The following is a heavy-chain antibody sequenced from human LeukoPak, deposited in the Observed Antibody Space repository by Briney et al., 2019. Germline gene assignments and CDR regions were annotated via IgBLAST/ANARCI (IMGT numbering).Heavy chain of an antibody. J-gene: IGHJ4*02. Sequence: SETLSLTCTVSAGSISSGSYYWSWIRQPAGKGLEWIGRIYTSGSTNYNPSLKSRVTMSVDTSKNQFSLKLSSVTAADTAVYYCARERVRAGYFDYWGQGTLVTVSS. CDR1: AGSISSGSYY. CDR3: ARERVRAGYFDY. V-gene: IGHV4-61*02. CDR2: IYTSGST. D-gene: IGHD2-21*01.